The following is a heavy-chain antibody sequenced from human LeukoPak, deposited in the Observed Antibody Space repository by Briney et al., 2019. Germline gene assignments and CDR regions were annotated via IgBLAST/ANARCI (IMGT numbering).Heavy chain of an antibody. CDR1: GGSFSGYY. Sequence: SETLSLTCAVYGGSFSGYYWSWIRQPPGKGLEWIGRIYTSGSTNYNPSLKSRVTISVDTSKNQFSLKLSSVTAADTAVYYCAREGKDIVVVPAAMRYYYYMDVWGKGTTVTISS. CDR2: IYTSGST. CDR3: AREGKDIVVVPAAMRYYYYMDV. V-gene: IGHV4-59*10. D-gene: IGHD2-2*01. J-gene: IGHJ6*03.